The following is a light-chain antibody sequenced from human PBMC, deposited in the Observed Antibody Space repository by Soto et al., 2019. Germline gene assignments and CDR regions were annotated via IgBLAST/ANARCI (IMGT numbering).Light chain of an antibody. CDR2: YDD. Sequence: QSALTQPPSVSATPGQKVTISCSGSSSNFGSNAVNWYQQLPGKAPKLLIYYDDLLPSGVSDRFSGSKSGTSASLAISGLQSEDEADYYCAAWDDSLNGCVFGTGTKVTVL. J-gene: IGLJ1*01. CDR1: SSNFGSNA. V-gene: IGLV1-36*01. CDR3: AAWDDSLNGCV.